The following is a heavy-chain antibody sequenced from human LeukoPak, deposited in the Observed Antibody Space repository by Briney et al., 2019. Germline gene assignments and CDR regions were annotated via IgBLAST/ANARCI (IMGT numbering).Heavy chain of an antibody. J-gene: IGHJ4*02. CDR3: ARDTRNYWNDWHFDY. Sequence: GGSLRLSCAASGFTVSSNYMSWARQAPVKGLEWVSVIYSGGSTYYADSVKGRFTISRDNSKNTLYLQMNSLRAEDTAVYYCARDTRNYWNDWHFDYWGQGTLVTVSS. D-gene: IGHD1-1*01. CDR1: GFTVSSNY. CDR2: IYSGGST. V-gene: IGHV3-66*01.